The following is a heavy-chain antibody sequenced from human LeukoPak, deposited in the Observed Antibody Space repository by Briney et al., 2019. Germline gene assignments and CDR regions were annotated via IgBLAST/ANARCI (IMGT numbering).Heavy chain of an antibody. D-gene: IGHD3-3*01. CDR1: GFTFSNYN. CDR3: ARALGDDFWSGYSDS. CDR2: TISNNNYK. Sequence: GGSLGLSCAASGFTFSNYNMNWVRQAPGKGLEWVSSTISNNNYKYYADSVKGRFTISRDNAKNSLYLQMDGLRAEDTAVYYCARALGDDFWSGYSDSWGQGTLVTVSS. J-gene: IGHJ4*02. V-gene: IGHV3-21*01.